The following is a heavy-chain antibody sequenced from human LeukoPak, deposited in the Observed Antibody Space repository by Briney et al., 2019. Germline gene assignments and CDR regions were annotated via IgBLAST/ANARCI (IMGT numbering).Heavy chain of an antibody. D-gene: IGHD4-17*01. CDR2: IYTSGST. CDR3: ARGDYGDYSNWFDP. CDR1: GGSISSGSYY. V-gene: IGHV4-61*02. J-gene: IGHJ5*02. Sequence: SETLSLTCTVSGGSISSGSYYWSWIRQPAGKGLEWIGRIYTSGSTNYNPSLKSRVTISVDTSKNQFSLKLSSVTAADTAVYYCARGDYGDYSNWFDPWGQGTLVTVSS.